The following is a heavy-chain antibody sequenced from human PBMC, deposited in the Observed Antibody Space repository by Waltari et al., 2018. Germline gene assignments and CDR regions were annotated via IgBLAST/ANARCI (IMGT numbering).Heavy chain of an antibody. CDR2: IYSGDNI. J-gene: IGHJ4*02. Sequence: EVQLVESGGGLIQTGGSLRLSCAASGFTVTSNYMSWIRQAPGKGLEYVSTIYSGDNIYSSNSVRGRFTLSRDNSNNTLYLQINSLRTEDTAVYYCARVGDDDNGYPFDLWVQGTLPSVSP. CDR3: ARVGDDDNGYPFDL. D-gene: IGHD2-8*01. V-gene: IGHV3-53*01. CDR1: GFTVTSNY.